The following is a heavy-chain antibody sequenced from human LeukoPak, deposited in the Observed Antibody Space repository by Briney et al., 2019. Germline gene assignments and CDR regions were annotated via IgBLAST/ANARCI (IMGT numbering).Heavy chain of an antibody. J-gene: IGHJ6*03. Sequence: GSSVKVSCKASGGTFSSYAISWVRQAPGQGLEWMGGIIPIFGTANYAQKFQGRVTITADKSTSTAYMELSSLRSEDTAVYYCAHYGGNSEDFIDYYYYMDVWGKGTTVTISS. CDR1: GGTFSSYA. CDR3: AHYGGNSEDFIDYYYYMDV. CDR2: IIPIFGTA. D-gene: IGHD4-23*01. V-gene: IGHV1-69*06.